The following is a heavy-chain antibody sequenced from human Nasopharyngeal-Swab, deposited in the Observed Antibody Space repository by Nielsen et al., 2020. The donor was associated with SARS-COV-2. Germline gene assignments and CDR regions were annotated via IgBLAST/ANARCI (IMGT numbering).Heavy chain of an antibody. D-gene: IGHD3-9*01. Sequence: ASVKVSCKASGYTFTTYARHWVRQAPGQRLEWRGWTNAGNGNTKYPQKLQGRVTITRDTSASTAYMELSSLRSEDTAVYYCARDSSSGLRYFDWLSPGYNWFDPWGQGTLVTVSS. J-gene: IGHJ5*02. CDR1: GYTFTTYA. CDR2: TNAGNGNT. V-gene: IGHV1-3*01. CDR3: ARDSSSGLRYFDWLSPGYNWFDP.